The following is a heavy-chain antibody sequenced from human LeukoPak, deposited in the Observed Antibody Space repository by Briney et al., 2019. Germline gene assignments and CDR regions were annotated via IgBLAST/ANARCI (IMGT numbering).Heavy chain of an antibody. D-gene: IGHD6-19*01. CDR3: ARDRCIAVAGPGVTCYNWFDP. CDR1: GYTFTGYY. V-gene: IGHV1-2*02. Sequence: ASVKVSCKASGYTFTGYYMHWVRQAPGQGLEWMGWINPNSGGTNYAQKFQGRVTMTRDTSSSTAYMELSRLRSDDTAVYYCARDRCIAVAGPGVTCYNWFDPWGQGTLVTVSS. CDR2: INPNSGGT. J-gene: IGHJ5*02.